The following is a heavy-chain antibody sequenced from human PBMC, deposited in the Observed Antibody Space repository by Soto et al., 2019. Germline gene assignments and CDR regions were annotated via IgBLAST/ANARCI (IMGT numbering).Heavy chain of an antibody. D-gene: IGHD3-22*01. CDR3: ARTSYDSSGTAADP. CDR2: IYYSGST. CDR1: GGSISRGGYY. J-gene: IGHJ5*02. Sequence: QVQLQESGPGLVMPSQTLSLTCTVCGGSISRGGYYWSWVRQHPGKGLEWIGYIYYSGSTYYNPSLKSRVTISVDTSKNQFSLKLSSVTAADTAVYYCARTSYDSSGTAADPWGQGTLVTVSS. V-gene: IGHV4-31*03.